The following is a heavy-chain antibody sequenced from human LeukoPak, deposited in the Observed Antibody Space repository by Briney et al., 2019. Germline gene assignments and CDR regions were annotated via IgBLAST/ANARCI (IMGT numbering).Heavy chain of an antibody. CDR3: ARAIVGATLTFFDY. CDR1: GFTFSSFS. V-gene: IGHV3-30*03. D-gene: IGHD1-26*01. Sequence: PGGSLRLSCAASGFTFSSFSMIWVRQAPGKGLEWVAVISYDGSNKYYADSVKGRFTISRDNSKNTLYLQMNSLRAEDTAVYYCARAIVGATLTFFDYWGQGTLVTVSS. CDR2: ISYDGSNK. J-gene: IGHJ4*02.